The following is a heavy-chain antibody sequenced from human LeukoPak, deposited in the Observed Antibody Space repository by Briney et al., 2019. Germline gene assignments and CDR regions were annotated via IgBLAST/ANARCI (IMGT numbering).Heavy chain of an antibody. J-gene: IGHJ5*02. Sequence: GRSLRPSRAASAFTLSSYGTHSVRQAPGKGLEWVAFIRNDGSKKYYTDSAKGRFTISRENSKNTLYLRINSLRAENTPVSSCAKEPAVDGTLENWFDPWGEGTLVTVSS. D-gene: IGHD3-3*01. CDR1: AFTLSSYG. CDR3: AKEPAVDGTLENWFDP. V-gene: IGHV3-30*02. CDR2: IRNDGSKK.